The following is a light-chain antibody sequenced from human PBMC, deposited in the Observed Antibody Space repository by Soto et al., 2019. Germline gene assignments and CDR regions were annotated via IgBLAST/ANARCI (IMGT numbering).Light chain of an antibody. CDR1: SGHSTYA. Sequence: QSVLTQSPSASASLGASVKLTCILSSGHSTYAIAWHQQQPEKGPRFLMKLNSDGSHNKGDGIPDRFSVSSSGAERYLTISSLQSDDEADYYCQTWDAGVRVFGGGTKLTVL. V-gene: IGLV4-69*01. CDR2: LNSDGSH. J-gene: IGLJ3*02. CDR3: QTWDAGVRV.